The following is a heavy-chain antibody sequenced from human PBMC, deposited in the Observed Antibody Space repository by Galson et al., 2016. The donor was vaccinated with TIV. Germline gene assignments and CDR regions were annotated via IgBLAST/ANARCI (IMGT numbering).Heavy chain of an antibody. D-gene: IGHD4-23*01. CDR2: MNPNTGKT. CDR3: ARGDDGGHGGLGPDY. Sequence: SVKVSCKASGHSFLTYDINWVRQATGQGLEWMGWMNPNTGKTGYAQKFQGRVTMTRNISVSTAYMELSGLRSEDTAVYYCARGDDGGHGGLGPDYWGQGTLVTVSS. V-gene: IGHV1-8*02. J-gene: IGHJ4*02. CDR1: GHSFLTYD.